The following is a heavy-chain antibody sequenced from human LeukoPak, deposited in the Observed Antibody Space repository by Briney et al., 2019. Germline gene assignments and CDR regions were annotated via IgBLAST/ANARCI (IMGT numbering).Heavy chain of an antibody. V-gene: IGHV3-21*01. CDR1: GFTFSSYS. CDR2: ISSSSSYI. Sequence: AGGSLRLSCAASGFTFSSYSMNWVRQAPGKGLEWVSSISSSSSYIYYGDSVKGRFTISRDNAKNTLYLQMNSLGAEDTAVYYCARGRSLDYWGQGTLVTVSS. D-gene: IGHD4-17*01. J-gene: IGHJ4*02. CDR3: ARGRSLDY.